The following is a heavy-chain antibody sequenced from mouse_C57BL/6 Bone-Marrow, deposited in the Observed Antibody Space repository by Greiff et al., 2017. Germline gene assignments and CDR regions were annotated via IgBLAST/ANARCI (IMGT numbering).Heavy chain of an antibody. Sequence: VQLQESGAELVRPGASVTLSCKASGYTFTDYEMHWVKQTPVHGLEWIGAIDPETGGTAYNQKFKGKAILTADKASSTAYMELRSLTSEDSAVYYCTRGYDYGGSWFAYWGQGTLVTVSA. CDR3: TRGYDYGGSWFAY. D-gene: IGHD2-4*01. CDR2: IDPETGGT. V-gene: IGHV1-15*01. CDR1: GYTFTDYE. J-gene: IGHJ3*01.